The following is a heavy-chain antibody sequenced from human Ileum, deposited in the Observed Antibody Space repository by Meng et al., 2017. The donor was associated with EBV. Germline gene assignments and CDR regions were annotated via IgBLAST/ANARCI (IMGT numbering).Heavy chain of an antibody. J-gene: IGHJ4*02. Sequence: QVLVQHRGTPSGTSALPCPGSGCSRRISNWWIWVRQAPGKGLEWIGEIHHTESTNYNPSLKSRVTISVDKSKNQFSLKLSSVTAADTAVYYCARESYSDSSGYYSLDYWGQGSLVTVSS. CDR1: GCSRRISNW. CDR2: IHHTEST. CDR3: ARESYSDSSGYYSLDY. V-gene: IGHV4-4*02. D-gene: IGHD3-22*01.